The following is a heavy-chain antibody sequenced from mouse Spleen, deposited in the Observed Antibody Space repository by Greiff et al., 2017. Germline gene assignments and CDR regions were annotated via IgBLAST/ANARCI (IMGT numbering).Heavy chain of an antibody. D-gene: IGHD4-1*01. CDR2: INYDGSST. Sequence: DVMLVESEGGLVQPGSSMKLSCTASGFTFSDYYMAWVRQVPEKGLEWVANINYDGSSTYYLDSLKSRFIISRDNAKNILYLQMSSLKSEDTATYYCARDARNCFDYWGQGTTLTVSS. V-gene: IGHV5-16*01. CDR1: GFTFSDYY. J-gene: IGHJ2*01. CDR3: ARDARNCFDY.